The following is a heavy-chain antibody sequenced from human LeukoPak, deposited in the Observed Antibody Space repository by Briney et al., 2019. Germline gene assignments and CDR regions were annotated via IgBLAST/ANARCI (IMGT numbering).Heavy chain of an antibody. J-gene: IGHJ3*02. CDR2: ISSSSRYI. V-gene: IGHV3-21*06. CDR1: GFTFSAFS. CDR3: AKVLIADSYYDSTGAHDGFDM. Sequence: KAGGSLRLSCAVSGFTFSAFSMNWVRQAPGKGLEWLSSISSSSRYINYADSVKGRLTISRDNAKNSVFLQMNSLRAEDTAVYYCAKVLIADSYYDSTGAHDGFDMWGQGTMVTVSS. D-gene: IGHD3-22*01.